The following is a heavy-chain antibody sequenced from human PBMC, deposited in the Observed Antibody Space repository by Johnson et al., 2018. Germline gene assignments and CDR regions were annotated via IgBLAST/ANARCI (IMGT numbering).Heavy chain of an antibody. CDR1: GFSFSSAY. J-gene: IGHJ4*02. Sequence: VQLQESGGGLVQPGGSLRLSCAASGFSFSSAYMPWVRQAPGKGLEWVGRVKTKSAGGTIDYAAPVEGRFSISRDDSKNTLYLQINSLKTEDTAIYYWIRDWDWSFDYWGQGTLVTVSS. D-gene: IGHD3/OR15-3a*01. CDR3: IRDWDWSFDY. V-gene: IGHV3-15*07. CDR2: VKTKSAGGTI.